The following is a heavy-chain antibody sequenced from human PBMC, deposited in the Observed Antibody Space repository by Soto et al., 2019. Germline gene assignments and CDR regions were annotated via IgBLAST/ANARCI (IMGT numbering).Heavy chain of an antibody. CDR2: MNEDGGTT. Sequence: GWSLRLSCASSVFTFSSYWMHWVRQAPGKGLVWVSRMNEDGGTTDYADSVKGRFTISRDNAKNTLYLQMNSLRVEDTAVYYCASDLSGRADVWGQGTTVTVSS. D-gene: IGHD3-10*01. CDR1: VFTFSSYW. CDR3: ASDLSGRADV. J-gene: IGHJ6*02. V-gene: IGHV3-74*01.